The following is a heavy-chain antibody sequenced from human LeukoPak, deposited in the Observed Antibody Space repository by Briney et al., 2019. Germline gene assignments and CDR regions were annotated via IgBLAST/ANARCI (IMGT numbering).Heavy chain of an antibody. CDR1: GYTFTGYY. J-gene: IGHJ4*02. Sequence: ASVKVSCKACGYTFTGYYMHWVRQDPGQGLEWMGWINPNSGGTNYAQKFQGRVTMTRDTSISTAYMELSRLRSDDTAVYYCARDLGGSQDIDYWGQGTLVTVSS. V-gene: IGHV1-2*02. CDR3: ARDLGGSQDIDY. CDR2: INPNSGGT. D-gene: IGHD1-26*01.